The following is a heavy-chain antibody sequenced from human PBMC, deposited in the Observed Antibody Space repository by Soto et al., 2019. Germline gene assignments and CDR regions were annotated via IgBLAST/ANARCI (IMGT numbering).Heavy chain of an antibody. Sequence: QVQLVESGGGVVQPGRSLRLSCAASGFTFNNYGMHWVRQAPGKGLEWVAVISNDGSDKYYADSVKGRLTISRDNSKNTVYLQMNSLRAEDTAVYYCAKDQGIAASHGIGWGQGTRVTVSS. CDR1: GFTFNNYG. D-gene: IGHD6-13*01. J-gene: IGHJ3*01. CDR2: ISNDGSDK. V-gene: IGHV3-30*18. CDR3: AKDQGIAASHGIG.